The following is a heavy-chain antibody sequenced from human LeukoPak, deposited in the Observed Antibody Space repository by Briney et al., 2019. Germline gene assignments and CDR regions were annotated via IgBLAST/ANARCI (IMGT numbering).Heavy chain of an antibody. CDR1: GGSISSSSYY. CDR3: ARHDLVRGVITESMDV. CDR2: IYYSGRT. Sequence: RSETLSLTCTVSGGSISSSSYYWGWVRQPPGKGVEWVGSIYYSGRTYYNPSLKSRVTISVDTSKNQFSLKLSSVTAADTAVYYCARHDLVRGVITESMDVWGQGTTVTVSS. J-gene: IGHJ6*02. D-gene: IGHD3-10*01. V-gene: IGHV4-39*01.